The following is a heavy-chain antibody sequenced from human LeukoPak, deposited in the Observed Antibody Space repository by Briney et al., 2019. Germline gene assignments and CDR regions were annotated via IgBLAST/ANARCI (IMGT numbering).Heavy chain of an antibody. J-gene: IGHJ4*02. Sequence: SQTLSLTCTVSGGSISSGDYYGSWIRQPAGKGLEWIGSVSYSGSTYYNPSLKSRVTISVDTSKNQFSLKLSSVTAADTAVYYCASTSTWYGSGIDNWGQGTLVTVSS. CDR3: ASTSTWYGSGIDN. V-gene: IGHV4-39*01. CDR1: GGSISSGDYY. CDR2: VSYSGST. D-gene: IGHD6-13*01.